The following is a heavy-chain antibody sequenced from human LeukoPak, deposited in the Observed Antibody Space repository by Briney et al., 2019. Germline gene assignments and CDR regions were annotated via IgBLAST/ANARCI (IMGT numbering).Heavy chain of an antibody. CDR3: ARDGNYDILTGYYDNWFDP. V-gene: IGHV1-2*02. CDR1: VYTFTGYY. D-gene: IGHD3-9*01. Sequence: ASVKVSCKASVYTFTGYYMHWVRQAPGQGLEWMGWINPNSGGTNYAQKFQGRVTMTRDTSISTAYMELSRLRSDDTAVYYCARDGNYDILTGYYDNWFDPWGQGTLVTVSS. J-gene: IGHJ5*02. CDR2: INPNSGGT.